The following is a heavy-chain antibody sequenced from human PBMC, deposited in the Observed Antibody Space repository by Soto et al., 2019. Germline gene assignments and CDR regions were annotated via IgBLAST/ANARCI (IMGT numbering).Heavy chain of an antibody. Sequence: QVQLQESGPGLVKPSQTLSLTCTVSGASINGGGYYWSWIRQHPGKGLEWIGSIYYSGNTYYSPSLKSRVTLSVEQSKNHFSLRLTSVTAADTAVYYCARDPSYGDYSYYGMDVWGQGTTVTVSS. CDR3: ARDPSYGDYSYYGMDV. D-gene: IGHD4-17*01. J-gene: IGHJ6*02. V-gene: IGHV4-31*03. CDR2: IYYSGNT. CDR1: GASINGGGYY.